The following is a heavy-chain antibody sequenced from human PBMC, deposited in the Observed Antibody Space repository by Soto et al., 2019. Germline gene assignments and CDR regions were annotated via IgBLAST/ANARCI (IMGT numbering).Heavy chain of an antibody. CDR2: ISSSSSYT. D-gene: IGHD6-13*01. J-gene: IGHJ5*02. Sequence: GGSLRLSCAASGFTFSDYYMSWIRQAPGKGLEWVSYISSSSSYTNYADSVKGRFTISRDNAKNSLYLQMNSLRAEDTAVYYCAGIAAAGTSFERVDPWGQGTLVTVSS. CDR3: AGIAAAGTSFERVDP. CDR1: GFTFSDYY. V-gene: IGHV3-11*06.